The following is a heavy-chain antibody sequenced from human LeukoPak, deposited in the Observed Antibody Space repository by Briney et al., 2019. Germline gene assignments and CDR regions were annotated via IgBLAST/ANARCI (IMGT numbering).Heavy chain of an antibody. V-gene: IGHV7-4-1*02. Sequence: ASVKVSCKASGYSFTCYSMHWVRQAPGQGLEWMGWINTNTGNPTYAQDFTGRFVFSLDTSVSTAYLQISSLKAEDTAVYYCARADPLYTSSWFDCWGQGTLVTVSS. CDR3: ARADPLYTSSWFDC. D-gene: IGHD6-13*01. CDR2: INTNTGNP. CDR1: GYSFTCYS. J-gene: IGHJ4*02.